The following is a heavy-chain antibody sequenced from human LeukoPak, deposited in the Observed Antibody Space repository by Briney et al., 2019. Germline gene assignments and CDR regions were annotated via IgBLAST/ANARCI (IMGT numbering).Heavy chain of an antibody. CDR2: VDHTGST. D-gene: IGHD2-21*02. V-gene: IGHV4-59*08. J-gene: IGHJ6*03. Sequence: SETLSLTCSVSDDSITMYYWTWIRQPPGKGLEWIGYVDHTGSTNFNPSLNGRVSISRDTTKNQFSLRLSSVTAADTAVYYCARTYCGGDCRGYYYSYYMDVWGKGTTVTISS. CDR1: DDSITMYY. CDR3: ARTYCGGDCRGYYYSYYMDV.